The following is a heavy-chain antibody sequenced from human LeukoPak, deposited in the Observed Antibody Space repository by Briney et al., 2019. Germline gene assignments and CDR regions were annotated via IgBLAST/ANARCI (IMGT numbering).Heavy chain of an antibody. J-gene: IGHJ4*02. CDR3: GKTTVGYSSGQKPAWPVDF. V-gene: IGHV3-48*03. D-gene: IGHD5-18*01. CDR1: GFGFGQYE. Sequence: PGGSLRLSCAASGFGFGQYEMNWVRQAPGKGLEWIAYISVRAATIYYGDSVEGRFTISRDDAKNSLYLQINSLRDDDTAVYYCGKTTVGYSSGQKPAWPVDFWGQGTLVTVSS. CDR2: ISVRAATI.